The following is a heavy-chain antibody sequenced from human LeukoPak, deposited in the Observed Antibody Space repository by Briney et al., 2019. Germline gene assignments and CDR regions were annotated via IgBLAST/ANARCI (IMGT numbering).Heavy chain of an antibody. CDR3: ARDTDSSGYSIYLFDY. Sequence: GGSLRLSCAASGFTFSNYAMSWVRQAPGKGLEWVSGMSGSGASTYYADSVKGRFTISRDNAKNSLYLQMNSLRAEDTAVYYCARDTDSSGYSIYLFDYWGQGTLVTVSS. J-gene: IGHJ4*02. V-gene: IGHV3-23*01. CDR2: MSGSGAST. CDR1: GFTFSNYA. D-gene: IGHD3-22*01.